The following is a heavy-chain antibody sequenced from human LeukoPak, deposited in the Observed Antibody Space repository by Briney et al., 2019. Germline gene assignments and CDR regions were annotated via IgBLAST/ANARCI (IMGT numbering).Heavy chain of an antibody. CDR3: ARAFTTHFDY. Sequence: GGSLRLSCAASGFTFRSYWMSWVRQAPGKGLEWVANIKQDGSEKYYVDSVKGRFTISRDNAKNSLYLQMNSLRAEDTAVYYCARAFTTHFDYWGQGTLVTVSS. CDR2: IKQDGSEK. CDR1: GFTFRSYW. D-gene: IGHD3-22*01. V-gene: IGHV3-7*04. J-gene: IGHJ4*02.